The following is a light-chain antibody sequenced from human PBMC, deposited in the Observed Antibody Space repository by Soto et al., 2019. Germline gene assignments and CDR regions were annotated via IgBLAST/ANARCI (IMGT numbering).Light chain of an antibody. CDR3: QHYNSYPIT. V-gene: IGKV1-5*01. CDR2: DAS. J-gene: IGKJ5*01. Sequence: DIQMTQSPSTLSASVGDRVTITCRASQSIATYLTWYQQKPGKAPKLLIYDASSLKSGVPSGFSGSGSGTEFTLTISSLQPDDFATYYCQHYNSYPITFGQGTRLEI. CDR1: QSIATY.